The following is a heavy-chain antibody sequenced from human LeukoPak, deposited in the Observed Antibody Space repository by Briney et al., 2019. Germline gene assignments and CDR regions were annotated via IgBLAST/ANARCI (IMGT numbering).Heavy chain of an antibody. Sequence: PSVPVSCKASGYTFTSYDINWVGHGTGKGLEWVGWMNRKCGNTGYAHKFQGRVTITRNTSISTAYMELSSLRSEATAVYYCARGKIRRGGPRYYYGMDVRGQGTTVTVAS. V-gene: IGHV1-8*01. J-gene: IGHJ6*02. CDR3: ARGKIRRGGPRYYYGMDV. D-gene: IGHD1-14*01. CDR2: MNRKCGNT. CDR1: GYTFTSYD.